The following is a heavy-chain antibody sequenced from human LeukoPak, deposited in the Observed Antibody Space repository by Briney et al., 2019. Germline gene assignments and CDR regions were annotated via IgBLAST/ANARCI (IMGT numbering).Heavy chain of an antibody. Sequence: GGSLRLSCAASGFTFDDYGMSWVRQAPGKGLEWVSGINWNGGSTGYADSVKGRFTISRDNAKNSLYLQMNSLRAEDTALYYCAKDSAVRYFDWLNNWGQGTLVTVSS. CDR1: GFTFDDYG. V-gene: IGHV3-20*04. CDR3: AKDSAVRYFDWLNN. CDR2: INWNGGST. D-gene: IGHD3-9*01. J-gene: IGHJ5*02.